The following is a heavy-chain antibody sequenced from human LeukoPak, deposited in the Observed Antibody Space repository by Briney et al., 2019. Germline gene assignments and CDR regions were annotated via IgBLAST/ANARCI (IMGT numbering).Heavy chain of an antibody. J-gene: IGHJ4*02. CDR1: RGSISSSSYY. Sequence: SETLSLTCTVSRGSISSSSYYWAWIRQPPGKGLEWIGSVHYTGTIYHNPSFKSRISVSVDTTKNQFSLRLNSATAADTAMYYCATPVHDSSGHCYFDYWGQATLVTVSS. D-gene: IGHD3-22*01. V-gene: IGHV4-39*01. CDR2: VHYTGTI. CDR3: ATPVHDSSGHCYFDY.